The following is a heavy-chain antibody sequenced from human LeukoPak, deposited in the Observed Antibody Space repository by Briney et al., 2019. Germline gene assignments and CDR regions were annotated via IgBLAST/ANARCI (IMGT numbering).Heavy chain of an antibody. V-gene: IGHV3-30*02. Sequence: GGSLRLSCAASGFTFSSYGMHWVRQAPGKGLEWVAFLRYDGSKKYYADSVKGRFTISRDNSKNTLHLQMNSLRAEDTAVYYCAKGLAYSFDYWGQGTLVTVSS. J-gene: IGHJ4*02. CDR1: GFTFSSYG. CDR3: AKGLAYSFDY. CDR2: LRYDGSKK. D-gene: IGHD3/OR15-3a*01.